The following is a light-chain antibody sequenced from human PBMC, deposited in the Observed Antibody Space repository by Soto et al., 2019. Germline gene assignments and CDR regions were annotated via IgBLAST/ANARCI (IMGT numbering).Light chain of an antibody. CDR1: QSVSSY. V-gene: IGKV3-11*01. Sequence: EIVLTQSPATLSLSPGERATLSCRASQSVSSYLAWYQQQTGQAPRLLTYDASNRTTGIPVRFSGSGSGTDFTLTISSLEPEDFAVYYCQQRSNWPPWTFGQGTKVEIK. CDR2: DAS. J-gene: IGKJ1*01. CDR3: QQRSNWPPWT.